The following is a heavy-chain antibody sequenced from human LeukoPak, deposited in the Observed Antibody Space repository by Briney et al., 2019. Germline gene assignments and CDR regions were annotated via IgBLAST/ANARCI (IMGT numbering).Heavy chain of an antibody. CDR1: GGTFSSYA. V-gene: IGHV1-69*04. CDR2: IIPILGIA. D-gene: IGHD6-13*01. J-gene: IGHJ6*03. CDR3: AREVAAAGPYYYYYMDV. Sequence: GASVKVSCKASGGTFSSYAISWVRQAPGQGLEWMGRIIPILGIANYAQKFQGRVTITADKSTSTAYMELSSLRSEDTAVYYCAREVAAAGPYYYYYMDVWGKGTTVTVSS.